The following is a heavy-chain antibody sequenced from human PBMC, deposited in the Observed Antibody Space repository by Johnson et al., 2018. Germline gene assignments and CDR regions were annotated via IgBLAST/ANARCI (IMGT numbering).Heavy chain of an antibody. CDR3: AKTYYYDSSGYGHYDMDV. V-gene: IGHV3-30*18. J-gene: IGHJ6*03. D-gene: IGHD3-22*01. CDR2: ISYDGSNK. CDR1: GFTFITYG. Sequence: QVQLQESGGGVVQPGRSLRLSCAASGFTFITYGMHWVRQAPGKGLEWVAVISYDGSNKYYADSVKGRFTISRDNSKNTLYLQMNTLRAEDTAVYYCAKTYYYDSSGYGHYDMDVWGKGTTVTVSS.